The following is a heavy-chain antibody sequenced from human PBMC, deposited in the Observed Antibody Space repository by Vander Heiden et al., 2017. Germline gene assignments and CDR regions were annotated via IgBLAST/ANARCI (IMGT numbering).Heavy chain of an antibody. CDR1: GYTFTGHY. CDR2: INPNSEGT. CDR3: ARGYSSGWYVGVSWFDP. V-gene: IGHV1-2*04. D-gene: IGHD6-19*01. J-gene: IGHJ5*02. Sequence: QVQLVQSGAEVKKPGAPVKVSCTASGYTFTGHYMHWMRQAPGQRLEWMGWINPNSEGTTDAREFQGWVTMTRDTSISTAYMELSRLRSDDTAGYYCARGYSSGWYVGVSWFDPWGQGTLVTVSS.